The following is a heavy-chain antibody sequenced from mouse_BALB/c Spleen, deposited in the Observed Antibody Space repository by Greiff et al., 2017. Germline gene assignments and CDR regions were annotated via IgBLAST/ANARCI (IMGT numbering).Heavy chain of an antibody. J-gene: IGHJ4*01. CDR2: INPYNDGT. CDR1: GYTFTSYV. CDR3: AREKRIYYDYDEAMDY. Sequence: VQLQQSGPELVKPGASVKMSCKASGYTFTSYVMHWVKQKPGQGLEWIGYINPYNDGTKYNEKFKGKATLTSDKSSSTAYMELSSLTSEDSAVYYCAREKRIYYDYDEAMDYWGQGTSVTVSS. V-gene: IGHV1-14*01. D-gene: IGHD2-4*01.